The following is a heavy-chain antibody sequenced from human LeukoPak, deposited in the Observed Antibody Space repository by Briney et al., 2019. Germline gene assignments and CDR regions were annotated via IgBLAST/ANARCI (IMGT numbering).Heavy chain of an antibody. Sequence: GGSLRLSCAASGFTFSSYSMNWVRQAPGKGLEWVSYISSSSTIYYADSVKGRSTISRDYAKNSLYLQMNSLRAEDTAVYYCARDSYGDYVQDVWGQGTTVTVSS. CDR1: GFTFSSYS. CDR2: ISSSSTI. V-gene: IGHV3-48*01. D-gene: IGHD4-17*01. CDR3: ARDSYGDYVQDV. J-gene: IGHJ6*02.